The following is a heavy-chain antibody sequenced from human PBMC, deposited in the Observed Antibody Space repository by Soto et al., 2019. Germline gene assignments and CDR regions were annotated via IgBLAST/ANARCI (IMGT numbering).Heavy chain of an antibody. Sequence: SVKVSCKASGGTFSSYTISCVRQAPGQRLEWMGRIIPILGTANYAQKFQGRVTITADESTSTAYMELSSLRSEDTAVYYCASNSGPGGDYYYGMDVWGQGTTVTVS. V-gene: IGHV1-69*08. CDR2: IIPILGTA. D-gene: IGHD6-19*01. CDR1: GGTFSSYT. J-gene: IGHJ6*02. CDR3: ASNSGPGGDYYYGMDV.